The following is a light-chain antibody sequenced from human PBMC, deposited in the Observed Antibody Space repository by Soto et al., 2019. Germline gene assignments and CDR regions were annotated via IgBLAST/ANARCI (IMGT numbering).Light chain of an antibody. CDR1: QSVSSSY. CDR2: GAS. J-gene: IGKJ5*01. CDR3: QQYGSSPGIT. Sequence: EIVLTQSPGTLSLSPGERATLSCRASQSVSSSYLAWYQQKPGQAPRLLIYGASGRATGIPDRFSGSGSGTAFTLTISRLEPEDFAVYYCQQYGSSPGITFGQGTRLEMK. V-gene: IGKV3-20*01.